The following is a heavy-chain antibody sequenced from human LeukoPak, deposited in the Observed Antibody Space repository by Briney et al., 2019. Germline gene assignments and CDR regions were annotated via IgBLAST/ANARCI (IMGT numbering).Heavy chain of an antibody. CDR2: MNPNSGNT. D-gene: IGHD3-9*01. J-gene: IGHJ6*02. Sequence: ASVKVSCKASGYTFTSYDINWVRQATGQGLEWMGWMNPNSGNTGYAQKFQGRVTMTRNTSISTAHMELSSLRSEDTAVYYCARGWLLYDYYYYGMDVWGQGTTVTVSS. CDR1: GYTFTSYD. CDR3: ARGWLLYDYYYYGMDV. V-gene: IGHV1-8*01.